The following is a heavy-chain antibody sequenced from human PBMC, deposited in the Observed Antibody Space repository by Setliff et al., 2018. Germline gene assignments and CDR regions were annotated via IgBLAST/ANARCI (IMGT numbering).Heavy chain of an antibody. Sequence: GGSLRLSCAASGFTFSGSAMYWVRQASGKGLEWVGRIRSKSDSYATIYAASVRGRFTISRDDSKNTAYLQMNSLKTEDTAVYYCARDLHWGFDYWGLGTLVTVSS. CDR1: GFTFSGSA. CDR2: IRSKSDSYAT. CDR3: ARDLHWGFDY. D-gene: IGHD7-27*01. J-gene: IGHJ4*02. V-gene: IGHV3-73*01.